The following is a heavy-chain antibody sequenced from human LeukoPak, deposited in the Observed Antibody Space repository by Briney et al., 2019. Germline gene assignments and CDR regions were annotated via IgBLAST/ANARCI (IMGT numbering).Heavy chain of an antibody. CDR1: GFTFSSYA. CDR3: AKRVPAAISDAFDI. J-gene: IGHJ3*02. V-gene: IGHV3-23*01. CDR2: ISGSGGST. Sequence: RTGGSLRLSCAASGFTFSSYAMSWVRQAPGKGLEWVSAISGSGGSTYYADSVNGRFTISRDNSKNTLHLQMNSLRAEDTAVYYCAKRVPAAISDAFDIWGQGTMVTVSS. D-gene: IGHD2-2*02.